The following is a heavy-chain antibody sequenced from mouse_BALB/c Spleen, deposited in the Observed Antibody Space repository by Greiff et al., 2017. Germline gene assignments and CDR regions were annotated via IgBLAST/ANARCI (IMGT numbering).Heavy chain of an antibody. V-gene: IGHV5-6-4*01. J-gene: IGHJ2*01. CDR1: GFTFSSYT. CDR3: TRGGTTVQGYFDY. Sequence: EVKVEESGGGLVKPGGSLKLSCAASGFTFSSYTMSWVRQTPEKRLEWVATISSGGSYTYYPDSVKGRFTISRDNAKNTLYLQMSSLKSEDTAMYYCTRGGTTVQGYFDYWGQGTTLTVSS. CDR2: ISSGGSYT. D-gene: IGHD1-1*01.